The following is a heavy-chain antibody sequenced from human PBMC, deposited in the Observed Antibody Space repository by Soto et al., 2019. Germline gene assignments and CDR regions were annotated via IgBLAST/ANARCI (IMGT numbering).Heavy chain of an antibody. D-gene: IGHD6-13*01. J-gene: IGHJ4*02. Sequence: GGSLRLSCAASGFTFSSYWMSWVRQAPGKGLEWVANIKQDGSEKDYVDSVKGRFTNSRDNAKNSLYLQMNSLRAEDTAVYYCASGSDLIAAALTPRFGQVPPLDYWGQGTLVTVSS. V-gene: IGHV3-7*01. CDR1: GFTFSSYW. CDR3: ASGSDLIAAALTPRFGQVPPLDY. CDR2: IKQDGSEK.